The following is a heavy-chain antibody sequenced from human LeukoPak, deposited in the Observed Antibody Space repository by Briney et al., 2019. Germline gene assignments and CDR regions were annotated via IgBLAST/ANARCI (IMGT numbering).Heavy chain of an antibody. CDR1: GFTFDDYA. CDR2: ISWNSGSI. J-gene: IGHJ4*02. Sequence: GRSLRLSCAASGFTFDDYAMHWVRQAPGKGLEWVSGISWNSGSIGYADSVKGRFTISRDNAKNSLYLQMNSLRAEDTALYYCAKDTGGYYYDSSVSDCGQGTLVTVSS. V-gene: IGHV3-9*01. D-gene: IGHD3-22*01. CDR3: AKDTGGYYYDSSVSD.